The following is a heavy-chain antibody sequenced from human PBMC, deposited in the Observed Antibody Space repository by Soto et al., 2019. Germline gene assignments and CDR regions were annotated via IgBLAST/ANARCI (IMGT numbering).Heavy chain of an antibody. CDR2: INHSGST. Sequence: SETLSLTCAVYGGSFSGYYWSWIRQPPGKGLEWIGEINHSGSTNYTPSLKSRVTISVDTSKNQFSLRLSSVTAADTAVYYCARDKISGLFDYWGQGTLVTVSS. CDR3: ARDKISGLFDY. J-gene: IGHJ4*02. CDR1: GGSFSGYY. V-gene: IGHV4-34*01.